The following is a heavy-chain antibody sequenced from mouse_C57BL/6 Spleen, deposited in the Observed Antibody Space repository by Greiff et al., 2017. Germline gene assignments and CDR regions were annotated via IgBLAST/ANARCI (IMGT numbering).Heavy chain of an antibody. CDR2: IYPSDSET. V-gene: IGHV1-61*01. D-gene: IGHD5-5*01. J-gene: IGHJ1*03. CDR1: GYTFTSYW. Sequence: QVQLQQPGAELVRPGSSVKLSCKASGYTFTSYWMDWVKQRPGQGLEWIGNIYPSDSETHYNQKFKDKATLTVDKSSSTAYMQLSSLTSEDSAVYYCARRGALPYWYFEVWGTGTTVTVSS. CDR3: ARRGALPYWYFEV.